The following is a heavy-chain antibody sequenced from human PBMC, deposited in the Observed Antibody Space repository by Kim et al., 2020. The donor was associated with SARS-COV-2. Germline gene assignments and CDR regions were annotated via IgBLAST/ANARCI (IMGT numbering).Heavy chain of an antibody. Sequence: VKGRFTISRDQSKNTLYLQMNSLRAEDTAVYYCAKDVSWFGELLASGGFDYWGQGTLVTVSS. D-gene: IGHD3-10*01. J-gene: IGHJ4*02. CDR3: AKDVSWFGELLASGGFDY. V-gene: IGHV3-23*01.